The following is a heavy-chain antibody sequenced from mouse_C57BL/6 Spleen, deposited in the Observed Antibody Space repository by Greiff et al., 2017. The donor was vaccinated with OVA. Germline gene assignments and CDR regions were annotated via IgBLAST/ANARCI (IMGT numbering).Heavy chain of an antibody. CDR3: AVGIYDGYYRFDY. D-gene: IGHD2-3*01. Sequence: QVQLKQSGPELVKPGASVKISCKASGYAFSSSWMNWVKQRPGKGLEWIGRIYPGDGDTNYNGKFTGKATLTADKSSSTAYMQLSSLTSEDSAVYFCAVGIYDGYYRFDYWGQGTTLTVSS. CDR2: IYPGDGDT. CDR1: GYAFSSSW. V-gene: IGHV1-82*01. J-gene: IGHJ2*01.